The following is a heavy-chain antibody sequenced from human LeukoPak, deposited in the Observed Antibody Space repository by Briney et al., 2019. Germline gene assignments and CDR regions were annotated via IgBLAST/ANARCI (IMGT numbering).Heavy chain of an antibody. CDR3: ARGGTYGETGDAFDI. J-gene: IGHJ3*02. Sequence: GASVKVSCKASGYTFTSYGINWVRQAPGQGLEWMGWISAYNGNTNYAQKLQGRVTMTTDTSTSTAYMELRSLRSDDTAVYYCARGGTYGETGDAFDIWGQGTMVTVSS. V-gene: IGHV1-18*01. CDR1: GYTFTSYG. CDR2: ISAYNGNT. D-gene: IGHD1-14*01.